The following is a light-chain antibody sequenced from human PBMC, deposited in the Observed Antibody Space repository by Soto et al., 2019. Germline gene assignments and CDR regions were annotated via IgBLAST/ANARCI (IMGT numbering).Light chain of an antibody. Sequence: QSVLTQPPSASGSPGQSGTISCTGTSSDVGGYNYVSWYQHHPDKAPKLIIYEVYKRPSGVPDRFSGSKSGNTASLTVSGLQAEDEAEYYCSSYAASESFVVFGGGTKVTVL. V-gene: IGLV2-8*01. CDR3: SSYAASESFVV. J-gene: IGLJ2*01. CDR2: EVY. CDR1: SSDVGGYNY.